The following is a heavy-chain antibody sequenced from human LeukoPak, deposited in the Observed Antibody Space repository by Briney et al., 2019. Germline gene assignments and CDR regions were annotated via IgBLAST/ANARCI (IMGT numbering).Heavy chain of an antibody. CDR1: GFTFSSYGM. V-gene: IGHV4-4*02. D-gene: IGHD6-19*01. Sequence: PGGSLRLSCAASGFTFSSYGMSWVRQPPGKGLEWIGEIYHSGSTNYNPSLKSRVTISVDKSKNQFSLKLSSVTAADTAVYYCARHNSGWYSMDYWGQGTLVTVSS. CDR2: IYHSGST. J-gene: IGHJ4*02. CDR3: ARHNSGWYSMDY.